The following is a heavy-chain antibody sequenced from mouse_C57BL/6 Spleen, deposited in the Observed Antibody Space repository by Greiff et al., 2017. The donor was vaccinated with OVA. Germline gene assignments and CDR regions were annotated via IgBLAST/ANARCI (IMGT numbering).Heavy chain of an antibody. V-gene: IGHV5-9-1*02. CDR3: TRGGYYDAMDY. CDR1: GFTFSSYA. D-gene: IGHD2-2*01. J-gene: IGHJ4*01. Sequence: EVKVVESGEGLVKPGGSLKLSCAASGFTFSSYAMSWVRQTPEKRLEWVAYISSGGDYIYYADTVKGRFTISRDNARNTLYLQMSSLKSEDTAMYYCTRGGYYDAMDYWGQGTSVTVSS. CDR2: ISSGGDYI.